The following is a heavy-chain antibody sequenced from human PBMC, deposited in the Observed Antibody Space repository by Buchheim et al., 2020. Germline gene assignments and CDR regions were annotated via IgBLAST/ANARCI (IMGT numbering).Heavy chain of an antibody. J-gene: IGHJ6*02. V-gene: IGHV1-2*04. Sequence: QVQLVQSGAEVKKPGASVKVSCKASGYTFTGYYMHWVRQAPGQGLEWMGWINPNSGGPNYAQKFQGWVTMTRDTSISTAYMELSRLRSDDTAVYYCARGMEPLYYYYGMDVWGQGTT. CDR2: INPNSGGP. D-gene: IGHD1-26*01. CDR1: GYTFTGYY. CDR3: ARGMEPLYYYYGMDV.